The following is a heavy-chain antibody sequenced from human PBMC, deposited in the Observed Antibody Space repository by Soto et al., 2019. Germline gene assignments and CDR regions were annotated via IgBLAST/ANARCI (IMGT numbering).Heavy chain of an antibody. V-gene: IGHV3-21*04. J-gene: IGHJ4*02. CDR2: ITGSSGYT. Sequence: RLSCAASGFTFTTYNMNWVRQAPGKGLEWVSSITGSSGYTYYADSVKGRFTISRDNAKNSLYLQMNSLRAEDTALYYCARDSGSFSYWGQGTLVTVSS. D-gene: IGHD1-26*01. CDR3: ARDSGSFSY. CDR1: GFTFTTYN.